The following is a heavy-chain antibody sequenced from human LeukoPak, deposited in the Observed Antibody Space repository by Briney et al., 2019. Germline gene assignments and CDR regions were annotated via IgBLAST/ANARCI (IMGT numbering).Heavy chain of an antibody. CDR2: IKSKTDGGTT. Sequence: ETLSLTCTVSGGSISPYYWSWVRQAPGKGLEWVGRIKSKTDGGTTDYAAPVKGRFTISRDDSKNTLYLQMNSLKTEDTAVYYCTTDRLWFGELLFDYWGQGTLVTVSS. CDR1: GGSISPYY. J-gene: IGHJ4*02. CDR3: TTDRLWFGELLFDY. V-gene: IGHV3-15*01. D-gene: IGHD3-10*01.